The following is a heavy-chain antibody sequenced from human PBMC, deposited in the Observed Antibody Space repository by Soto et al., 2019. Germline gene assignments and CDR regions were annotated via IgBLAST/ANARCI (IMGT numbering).Heavy chain of an antibody. CDR1: GGTFSSYA. Sequence: ASVKVSCKASGGTFSSYAISWVRQAPGQGLEWMGGIIPIFGTANYAQKFQGRVTITADKSTSTAYMELSSLRSEDTAVYYCASAFLSGPNNWFDPWGQGTLVTVSS. CDR3: ASAFLSGPNNWFDP. V-gene: IGHV1-69*06. CDR2: IIPIFGTA. J-gene: IGHJ5*02. D-gene: IGHD3-3*01.